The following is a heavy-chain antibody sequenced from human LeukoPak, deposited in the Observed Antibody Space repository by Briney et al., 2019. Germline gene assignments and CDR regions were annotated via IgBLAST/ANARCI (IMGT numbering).Heavy chain of an antibody. CDR3: AKDPTLVGATTQGAY. Sequence: PGGSLRLSCAASGFTFSSYAMSWVRQAPGRGLEGVSAISRGGCSTYYEASVKGRFTISRDNSKNTLYLQMNSLRAEHTAVYYCAKDPTLVGATTQGAYWGQGTLVTVSS. V-gene: IGHV3-23*01. CDR1: GFTFSSYA. J-gene: IGHJ4*02. CDR2: ISRGGCST. D-gene: IGHD1-26*01.